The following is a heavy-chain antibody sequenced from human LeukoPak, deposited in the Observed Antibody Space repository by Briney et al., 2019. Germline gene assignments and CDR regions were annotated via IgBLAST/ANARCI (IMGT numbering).Heavy chain of an antibody. D-gene: IGHD3-22*01. CDR3: ARDPPITMIVVVKPGLFDY. CDR2: ISSSSSYI. CDR1: GFTFSSYS. J-gene: IGHJ4*02. Sequence: GRSLRLSCAASGFTFSSYSMNWVRQAPGKGLEWVSSISSSSSYIYYADSVKGRFTISRDNAKNSLYLQMNSLRAEDTAVYYCARDPPITMIVVVKPGLFDYWGQGTLVTVSS. V-gene: IGHV3-21*01.